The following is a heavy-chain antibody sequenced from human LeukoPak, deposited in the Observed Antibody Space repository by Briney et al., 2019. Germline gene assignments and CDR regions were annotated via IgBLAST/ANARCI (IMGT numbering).Heavy chain of an antibody. Sequence: PSETLSLTCTVSGGSISSSSYYWGWIRQPPGKGLEWIGSIYYSGSTYYNPSLKSRVTISVDTSKNQFSLRLSSVTAADTAVYYCARGGTQPATLYYYYRMDVWGQGTTVTVSS. J-gene: IGHJ6*02. CDR3: ARGGTQPATLYYYYRMDV. CDR1: GGSISSSSYY. CDR2: IYYSGST. V-gene: IGHV4-39*01. D-gene: IGHD2-2*01.